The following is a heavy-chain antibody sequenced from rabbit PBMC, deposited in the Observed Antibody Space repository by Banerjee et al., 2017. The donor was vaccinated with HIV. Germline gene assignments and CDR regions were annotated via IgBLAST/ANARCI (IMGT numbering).Heavy chain of an antibody. CDR2: IDAGSGGDT. CDR1: GIDFTSYCY. V-gene: IGHV1S40*01. CDR3: ARALLSSGWGEDL. Sequence: QSLEESGGDLVKPGGTLTLTCKASGIDFTSYCYMCWVRQPPGKGLEWIACIDAGSGGDTYYASWAKGRFTISKTSSTTVTLQMTSLTAADTATYFCARALLSSGWGEDLWGPGTLVTVS. D-gene: IGHD4-1*01. J-gene: IGHJ6*01.